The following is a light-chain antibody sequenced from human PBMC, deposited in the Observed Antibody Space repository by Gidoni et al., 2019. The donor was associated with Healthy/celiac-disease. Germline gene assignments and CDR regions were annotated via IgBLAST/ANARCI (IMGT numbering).Light chain of an antibody. CDR2: YDS. CDR1: NIGSKS. J-gene: IGLJ3*02. V-gene: IGLV3-21*04. CDR3: QVWDSSSEV. Sequence: SYVLTQPPSVSVAPGKTARITCGGNNIGSKSVHWYQQKQGQAPVLVIYYDSDRPSGIPERFSGSNSGNTATLTISRVEAGDEADYYCQVWDSSSEVFGGGTKLTVL.